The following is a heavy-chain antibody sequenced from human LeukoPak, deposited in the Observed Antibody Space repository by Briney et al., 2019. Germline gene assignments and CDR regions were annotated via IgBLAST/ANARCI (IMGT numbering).Heavy chain of an antibody. CDR1: GFTFGTYE. CDR3: VRERRGTSSDGFDV. V-gene: IGHV3-13*01. J-gene: IGHJ3*01. D-gene: IGHD3-16*01. CDR2: MSVGGGT. Sequence: GGSLRLSCAGSGFTFGTYEMHWVRHTAGGGLGWVSAMSVGGGTFYSGSVKGRFTISRDDAKSSFFLQMDSLRVGDTALYYCVRERRGTSSDGFDVWGQGTMVTVSS.